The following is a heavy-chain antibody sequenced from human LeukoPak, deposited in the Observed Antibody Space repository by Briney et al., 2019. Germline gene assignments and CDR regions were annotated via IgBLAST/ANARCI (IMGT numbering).Heavy chain of an antibody. CDR3: AREALGYCSSTSCRGVYYFDY. J-gene: IGHJ4*02. V-gene: IGHV4-4*07. CDR2: IYYSGST. CDR1: GGSISSYY. D-gene: IGHD2-2*01. Sequence: SETLSLTCTVSGGSISSYYWSWIRQPAGKGLEGIGRIYYSGSTYYNPSLKSRVTISVHTSKNRFSLKLSSVTAADTAVYYCAREALGYCSSTSCRGVYYFDYWGQGTLVTVSS.